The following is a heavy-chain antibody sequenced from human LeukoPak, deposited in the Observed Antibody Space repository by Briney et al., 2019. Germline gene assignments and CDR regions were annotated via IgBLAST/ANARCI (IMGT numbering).Heavy chain of an antibody. CDR1: WPSLNTARVG. Sequence: SGPTLVNPTQTLTLTCTLSWPSLNTARVGVGWIRQPPGKALEWLALLYWDDDKRYNPSLKTRLTITKDTSNNQVVPTVTNMDPVDTATYYCAKAGYGSGSYLRYYYYGMDVWGQGTTVTVSS. CDR3: AKAGYGSGSYLRYYYYGMDV. CDR2: LYWDDDK. J-gene: IGHJ6*02. D-gene: IGHD3-10*01. V-gene: IGHV2-5*02.